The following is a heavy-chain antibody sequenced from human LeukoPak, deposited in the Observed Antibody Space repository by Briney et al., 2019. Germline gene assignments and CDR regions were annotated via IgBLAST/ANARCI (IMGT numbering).Heavy chain of an antibody. CDR1: GFTFSSYA. Sequence: GSLRLSCAASGFTFSSYAMHWVRQAQGKGLEWVAVISYDGSNKYYADSVKGRFTISRDNSKNTLYLQMNSLRAEDTAVYYCARDLLDSSGYQDYWGQGTLVTVSS. D-gene: IGHD3-22*01. CDR3: ARDLLDSSGYQDY. J-gene: IGHJ4*02. V-gene: IGHV3-30-3*01. CDR2: ISYDGSNK.